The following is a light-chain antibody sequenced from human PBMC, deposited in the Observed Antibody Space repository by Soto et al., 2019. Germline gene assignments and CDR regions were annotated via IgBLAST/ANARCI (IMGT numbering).Light chain of an antibody. V-gene: IGLV2-23*01. Sequence: QSALTQPASVSGSPGQSITISCTGTSDDVGGYNYVSWYQQHSGKAPKLMIYEGSKRPSGVSNRFSGSKSGNTASLTISGLQAEDEADYYCCSYAGSSTVVFGGGTKLTVL. CDR3: CSYAGSSTVV. CDR2: EGS. J-gene: IGLJ2*01. CDR1: SDDVGGYNY.